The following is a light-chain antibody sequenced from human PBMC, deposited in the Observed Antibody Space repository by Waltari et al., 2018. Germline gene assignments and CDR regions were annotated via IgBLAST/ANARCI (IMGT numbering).Light chain of an antibody. Sequence: QSALTQPRSVSGSPGQSVTISCTGTNSDVCGYKYVSWYQQHPDKAPRLIIYDVYTRPSGVPNRFSGSKSANTASLTISGLQSEDEADYYCCSYAGSFTWVFGTGTKVTVL. CDR1: NSDVCGYKY. V-gene: IGLV2-11*01. J-gene: IGLJ1*01. CDR2: DVY. CDR3: CSYAGSFTWV.